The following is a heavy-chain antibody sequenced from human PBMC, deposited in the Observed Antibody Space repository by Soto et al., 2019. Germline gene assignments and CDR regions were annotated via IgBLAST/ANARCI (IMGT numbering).Heavy chain of an antibody. V-gene: IGHV1-18*01. D-gene: IGHD2-8*01. CDR3: ARDGGDIVLMVYAIPYYYGMDV. J-gene: IGHJ6*02. CDR2: ISAYNGNT. Sequence: ASVKVSCKASGYTFTSYGISWVRQAPGQGLEWMGWISAYNGNTNYAQKLQGRVTMTTDTSTSTAYMELRSLRSDDTAVYYCARDGGDIVLMVYAIPYYYGMDVWGQGTTVTVS. CDR1: GYTFTSYG.